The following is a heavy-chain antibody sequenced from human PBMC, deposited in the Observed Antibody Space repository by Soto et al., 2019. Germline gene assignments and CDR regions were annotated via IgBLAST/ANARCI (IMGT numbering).Heavy chain of an antibody. Sequence: HPGGSLRLSCAASGFTVSSNYMSWVRQAPGKGLEWVSVIYSGGSTYYADSVKGRFTISRDNSKNTLYLQMNSLRAEDTAVYYCASVDFWSGYYMGYWGQGTLVTVSS. V-gene: IGHV3-53*01. J-gene: IGHJ4*02. CDR2: IYSGGST. CDR3: ASVDFWSGYYMGY. D-gene: IGHD3-3*01. CDR1: GFTVSSNY.